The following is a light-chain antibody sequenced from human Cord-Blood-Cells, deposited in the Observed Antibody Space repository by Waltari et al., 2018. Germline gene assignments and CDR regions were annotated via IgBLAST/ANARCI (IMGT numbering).Light chain of an antibody. CDR1: QSVSSSY. J-gene: IGKJ3*01. V-gene: IGKV3-20*01. CDR2: GAS. Sequence: EIVLTQSPGTLSLSPGERATLSCRASQSVSSSYLAWYQQKPGQAPRLLIYGASSRATGIPDRFSGSVSGTDFTLTISRREPEDFAVYYCQQYGSSLFTFGPGTKVDIK. CDR3: QQYGSSLFT.